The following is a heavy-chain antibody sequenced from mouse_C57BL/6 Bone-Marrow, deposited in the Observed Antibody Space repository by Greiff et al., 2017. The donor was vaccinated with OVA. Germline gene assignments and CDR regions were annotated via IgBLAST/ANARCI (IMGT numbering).Heavy chain of an antibody. D-gene: IGHD1-1*01. CDR1: GYAFSSSW. J-gene: IGHJ2*01. V-gene: IGHV1-82*01. CDR2: IYPGDGDT. Sequence: VQLQESGPELVKPGASVKISCKASGYAFSSSWMNWVKQGPGKGLEWIGRIYPGDGDTNYNGKFKGKATLTADKSSSTAYMQLSSLTSEDSAVYFCARSAHYYYGSSWGQGTTLTVSS. CDR3: ARSAHYYYGSS.